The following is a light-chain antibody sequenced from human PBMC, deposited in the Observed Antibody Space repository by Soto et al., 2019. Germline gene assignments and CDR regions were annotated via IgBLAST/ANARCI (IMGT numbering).Light chain of an antibody. V-gene: IGKV3-15*01. Sequence: IVMAQSPATLSLSPGERATLSCRASQSVSSNVAWYQQIPGQTPRLLIYGASTRATGIPVRFSGSGSGTEFTLTISSLQSEDFAVYYCHQYDAGPYTFGQGTKVDIK. CDR1: QSVSSN. CDR3: HQYDAGPYT. J-gene: IGKJ2*01. CDR2: GAS.